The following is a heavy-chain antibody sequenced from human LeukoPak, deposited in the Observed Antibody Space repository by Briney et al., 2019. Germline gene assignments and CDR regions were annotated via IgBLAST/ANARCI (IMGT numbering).Heavy chain of an antibody. CDR3: ARDRSSYEYFFDH. Sequence: PGGSLRLSCAASGFTFSSYAMHWVRQAPGKGLEWVAVISYDGSNKCYADSVKGQFTISRDNSKNTLYLQMNSLRAEDTAIYYCARDRSSYEYFFDHWGQGTLVTVSS. V-gene: IGHV3-30-3*01. D-gene: IGHD5-12*01. CDR1: GFTFSSYA. CDR2: ISYDGSNK. J-gene: IGHJ4*02.